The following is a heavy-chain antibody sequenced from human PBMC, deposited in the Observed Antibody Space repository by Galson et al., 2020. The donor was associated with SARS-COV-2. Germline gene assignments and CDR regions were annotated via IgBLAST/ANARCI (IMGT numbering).Heavy chain of an antibody. V-gene: IGHV4-38-2*02. CDR3: ARQGVNMIVLVTVPGWYFDL. CDR1: GYSVSTTNY. CDR2: VYPSGTT. D-gene: IGHD3-22*01. J-gene: IGHJ2*01. Sequence: SETLSLTCTVSGYSVSTTNYCGWVRQPPGRGLEWIGSVYPSGTTYYNPSLKSRVTISVDTSKNQFSLRLDSVTAADTAPYYCARQGVNMIVLVTVPGWYFDLWGRGTLVTVSS.